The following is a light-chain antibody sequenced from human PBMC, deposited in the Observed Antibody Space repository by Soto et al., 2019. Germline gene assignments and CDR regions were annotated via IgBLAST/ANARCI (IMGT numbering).Light chain of an antibody. CDR1: SSDVGGYNY. CDR2: DVS. CDR3: CSYAGSYTDV. J-gene: IGLJ1*01. V-gene: IGLV2-11*01. Sequence: QSVLTQPRSVSGSPGQSVTVSCTGTSSDVGGYNYVSWYQQHPGKAPKLMIYDVSKRPSGVPDGFSGSKSGNTASLTISGLQAEDEADYYCCSYAGSYTDVFGTGTKVTVL.